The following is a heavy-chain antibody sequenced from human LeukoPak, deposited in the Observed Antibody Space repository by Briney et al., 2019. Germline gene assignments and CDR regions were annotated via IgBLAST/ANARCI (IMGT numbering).Heavy chain of an antibody. D-gene: IGHD6-19*01. Sequence: PGGSLRLSCVASGFTVSRKYMCAVRQAPGKGLERVSVICSGGSTYYADSVKGRFTISRDNSKNTLYLQMNSLRAEDTAVYYCARVSAYSSGWSPAKKYDSYYDMDVWGQGTTVTVSS. CDR3: ARVSAYSSGWSPAKKYDSYYDMDV. V-gene: IGHV3-66*01. CDR2: ICSGGST. J-gene: IGHJ6*02. CDR1: GFTVSRKY.